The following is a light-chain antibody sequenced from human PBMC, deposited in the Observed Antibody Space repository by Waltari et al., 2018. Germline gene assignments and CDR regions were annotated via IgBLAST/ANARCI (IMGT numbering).Light chain of an antibody. CDR3: QHYLKLPVT. CDR1: QSVSRAV. CDR2: GAS. J-gene: IGKJ1*01. Sequence: EIVLTQSPGTLSLSLGKRATVSCRASQSVSRAVAWYQQKPGQAPRLLIYGASTRATGIPDRFSGSGSGTDFSLTISRLEPDDFAVYYCQHYLKLPVTFGQGTTVEI. V-gene: IGKV3-20*01.